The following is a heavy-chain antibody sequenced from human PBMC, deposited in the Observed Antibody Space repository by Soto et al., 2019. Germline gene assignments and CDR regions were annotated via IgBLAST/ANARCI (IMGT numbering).Heavy chain of an antibody. CDR3: ARVGMVGTVLGSWFDP. Sequence: SETLSLTCTVSGGSISSYYWSWIRQPAGKGLEWIGRIYTTGSTNYNPSLKSRVTMSVDTSKNHFSLKLRSVTAADTAVYYCARVGMVGTVLGSWFDPWGQGALVPVSP. V-gene: IGHV4-4*07. D-gene: IGHD6-19*01. CDR1: GGSISSYY. CDR2: IYTTGST. J-gene: IGHJ5*02.